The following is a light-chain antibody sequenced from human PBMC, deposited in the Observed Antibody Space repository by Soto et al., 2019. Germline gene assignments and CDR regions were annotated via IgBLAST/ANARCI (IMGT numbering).Light chain of an antibody. J-gene: IGKJ4*01. CDR2: GAS. CDR3: LQRSNWLT. V-gene: IGKV3-11*01. Sequence: EIVLTQSPATLSLSPGERATLSFRASQSVSSYLAWYQQKPGQPPRLLIYGASNRATGIPARFSGSGSGTDFTLTISSLEPEDSAVYYCLQRSNWLTFGGGTKVDIK. CDR1: QSVSSY.